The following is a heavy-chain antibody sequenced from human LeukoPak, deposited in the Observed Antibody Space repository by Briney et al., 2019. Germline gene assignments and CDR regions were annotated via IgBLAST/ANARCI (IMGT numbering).Heavy chain of an antibody. J-gene: IGHJ4*02. CDR2: INHSGST. D-gene: IGHD5-12*01. CDR1: GGSFSGYY. V-gene: IGHV4-34*01. Sequence: PSETLSLTCAVYGGSFSGYYWSWIRQPPGKGLEWIGEINHSGSTNYNPSLKSRVTISMGTSKNQFSLEVTSVTAADTAVYYCWAIVPTNKLDYWSQGTLVTVSS. CDR3: WAIVPTNKLDY.